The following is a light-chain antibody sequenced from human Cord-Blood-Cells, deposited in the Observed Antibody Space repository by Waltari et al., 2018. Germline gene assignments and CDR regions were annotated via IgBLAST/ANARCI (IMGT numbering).Light chain of an antibody. V-gene: IGKV1-33*01. CDR3: QQYDNLGIT. J-gene: IGKJ5*01. CDR2: DAS. Sequence: DIQMTQSPSSLSASVGDRVTITCQASQDISNYLNWYQQKPGKAPKLLIYDASNLETGVPSRFSGSGSGTDFTVTISSLQPEDIATYYCQQYDNLGITFGQGTRLEIK. CDR1: QDISNY.